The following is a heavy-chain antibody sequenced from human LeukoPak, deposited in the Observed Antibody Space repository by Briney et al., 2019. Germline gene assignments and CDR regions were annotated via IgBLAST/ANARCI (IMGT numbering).Heavy chain of an antibody. CDR1: GGSISSNY. Sequence: SETLSLTCTVSGGSISSNYWSWIRHPPGKGLEWIGYIYYSGSTNYNPSLKSRVTISVDTSKNQFSLKLSSVTAADTAVYYCARGEDGYNPFNYWGQGTLVTVSS. V-gene: IGHV4-59*01. D-gene: IGHD5-24*01. J-gene: IGHJ4*02. CDR3: ARGEDGYNPFNY. CDR2: IYYSGST.